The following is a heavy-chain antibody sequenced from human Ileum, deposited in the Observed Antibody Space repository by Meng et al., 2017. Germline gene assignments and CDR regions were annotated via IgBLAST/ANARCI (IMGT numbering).Heavy chain of an antibody. CDR2: VYTSGTT. D-gene: IGHD3-22*01. Sequence: GSLRLSCTVPGGSKNNYYWSWIRQPAGKGLEWIGRVYTSGTTNYNPSLESRVTMSLDTSKNQFSLKLTSVTAADTAVYYCARASDYETSRHFDYWGQGTLVTVSS. J-gene: IGHJ4*02. V-gene: IGHV4-4*07. CDR3: ARASDYETSRHFDY. CDR1: GGSKNNYY.